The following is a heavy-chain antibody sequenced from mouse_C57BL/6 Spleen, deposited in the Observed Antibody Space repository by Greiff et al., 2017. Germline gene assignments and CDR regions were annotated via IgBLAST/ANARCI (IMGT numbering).Heavy chain of an antibody. CDR3: ARDRNFGSMDY. J-gene: IGHJ4*01. CDR2: SRNKANDYTT. CDR1: GFTFSDFY. V-gene: IGHV7-1*01. Sequence: EVMLVESGGGLVQSGRSLRLSCATSGFTFSDFYMEWVRQAPGKGLEWIAASRNKANDYTTEYSASVKGRFIVSRDTSQSILYLQMNALRAEDTAIYYCARDRNFGSMDYWGQGTSVTVSS. D-gene: IGHD2-1*01.